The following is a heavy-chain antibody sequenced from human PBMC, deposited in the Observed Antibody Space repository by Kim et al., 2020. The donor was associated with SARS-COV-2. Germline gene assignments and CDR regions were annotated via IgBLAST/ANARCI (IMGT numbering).Heavy chain of an antibody. J-gene: IGHJ6*02. CDR1: GGSFSGYY. V-gene: IGHV4-34*01. Sequence: SETLSLTCAVYGGSFSGYYWSWIRQPPGKGLEWIGEINHSGSTNYNPSLKSRVTISVDTSKNQFSLKLSSVTAADTAVYYCARGGMTTVPSYYYGMDVWGQGTTVTVSS. D-gene: IGHD4-17*01. CDR2: INHSGST. CDR3: ARGGMTTVPSYYYGMDV.